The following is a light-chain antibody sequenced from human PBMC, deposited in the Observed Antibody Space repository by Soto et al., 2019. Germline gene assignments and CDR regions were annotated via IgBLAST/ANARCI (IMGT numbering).Light chain of an antibody. CDR2: DNS. CDR1: TSNIGNNY. J-gene: IGLJ2*01. V-gene: IGLV1-51*01. Sequence: QSVLTQPPSVSAAPGQKVTISCSGSTSNIGNNYVSWYQQLPGTAPKLLIYDNSKRPSGISDRFSGSKSGTSATLGITGLQTGDEADYYCGTWDFSLSSVVFGGGTKLTVL. CDR3: GTWDFSLSSVV.